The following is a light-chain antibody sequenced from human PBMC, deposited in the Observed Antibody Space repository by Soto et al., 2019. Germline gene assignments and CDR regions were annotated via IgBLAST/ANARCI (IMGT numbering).Light chain of an antibody. CDR2: RVS. CDR1: QSLVYTDGNTY. CDR3: MQGTHWPLT. J-gene: IGKJ4*01. V-gene: IGKV2-30*01. Sequence: DVVMTQSPLSLPVTLGQPASISCRSSQSLVYTDGNTYLSWFQQRPGQSPRRIIYRVSNRDSGVPDRFSGSGSGTDFTLKISRVEAEDVGVYYCMQGTHWPLTFGGGTKVDIK.